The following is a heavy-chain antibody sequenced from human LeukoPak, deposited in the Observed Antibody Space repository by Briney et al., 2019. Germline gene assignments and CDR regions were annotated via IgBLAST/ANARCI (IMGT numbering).Heavy chain of an antibody. Sequence: GASVKVSCKASGYTFTGYYMHWVRQAPGQGLEWMGWINPNSGGTNYAQKFQGRVTMTRDTSISTAYMELSRLRSDDTAVYYCARTAEYSSSWAFSYWGQGTLVTVSS. D-gene: IGHD6-6*01. CDR3: ARTAEYSSSWAFSY. J-gene: IGHJ4*02. CDR2: INPNSGGT. V-gene: IGHV1-2*02. CDR1: GYTFTGYY.